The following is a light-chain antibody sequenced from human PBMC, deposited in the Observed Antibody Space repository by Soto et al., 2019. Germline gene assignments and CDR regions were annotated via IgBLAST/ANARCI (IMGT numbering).Light chain of an antibody. CDR2: RAS. J-gene: IGKJ1*01. CDR3: QQHNNWPWT. CDR1: QTVGSN. V-gene: IGKV3D-15*01. Sequence: EIVMTQSPATLSMPPGERATLSCRASQTVGSNLAWYQQKPGQAPRLLVYRASTRATGIPARFSGSGSGTEFTLTISSLQSEDFAVYYCQQHNNWPWTFGQGTKVEIK.